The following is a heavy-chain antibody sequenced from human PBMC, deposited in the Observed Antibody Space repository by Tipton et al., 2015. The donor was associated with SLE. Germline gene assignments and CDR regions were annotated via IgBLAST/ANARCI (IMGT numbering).Heavy chain of an antibody. D-gene: IGHD2-8*01. V-gene: IGHV4-38-2*01. CDR3: ARQAPPNGDAFDI. CDR2: IYYSGST. CDR1: GYSISSGYY. J-gene: IGHJ3*02. Sequence: TLSLTCAVSGYSISSGYYWGWIRQPPGKGLEWIGSIYYSGSTYYNPSLKSRVTISVDTSKNQFSLKLSSVTAADTAVYYCARQAPPNGDAFDIWGQGTMVTVSS.